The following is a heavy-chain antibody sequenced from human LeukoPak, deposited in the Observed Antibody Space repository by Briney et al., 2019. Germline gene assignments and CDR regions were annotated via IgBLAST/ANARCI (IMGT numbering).Heavy chain of an antibody. V-gene: IGHV3-66*01. CDR3: AREDHYYHGMDV. CDR2: IYSGGST. J-gene: IGHJ6*02. Sequence: GGSLRLSCAASGFTFSSYAMNWVRQAPGKGLEWVSVIYSGGSTYYADSVKGRFTISRDNGKNSLYLQMNSLRAEDTAVYYCAREDHYYHGMDVWGQGTTVTVSS. CDR1: GFTFSSYA.